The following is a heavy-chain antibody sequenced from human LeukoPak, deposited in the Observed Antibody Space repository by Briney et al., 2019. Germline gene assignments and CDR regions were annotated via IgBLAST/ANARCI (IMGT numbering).Heavy chain of an antibody. CDR2: IYYRGDI. V-gene: IGHV4-59*03. CDR3: AATYYYDSSGYYGRDYYYGMDV. J-gene: IGHJ6*02. Sequence: SETLSLTCSVSDGSIRTYYWSWIRQSPGQGLEWIGNIYYRGDINYNPSLKSRVIISIDTSKNQFSLKVTSLTAADTAVYYCAATYYYDSSGYYGRDYYYGMDVWGQGTTVTVSS. CDR1: DGSIRTYY. D-gene: IGHD3-22*01.